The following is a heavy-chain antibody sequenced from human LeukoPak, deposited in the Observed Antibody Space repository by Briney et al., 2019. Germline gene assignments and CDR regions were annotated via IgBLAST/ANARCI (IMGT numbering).Heavy chain of an antibody. CDR2: INHSGST. V-gene: IGHV4-34*01. D-gene: IGHD6-13*01. CDR1: GGSFTGYY. Sequence: KPSETLSLTCAVYGGSFTGYYWSWIRQPPGKGLEWIGEINHSGSTYYNPSLKSRVTISVDTSKNQFSLKLSSVTAAARAVYYCARDSIAAAGNHWGQGTLVTVSP. CDR3: ARDSIAAAGNH. J-gene: IGHJ4*02.